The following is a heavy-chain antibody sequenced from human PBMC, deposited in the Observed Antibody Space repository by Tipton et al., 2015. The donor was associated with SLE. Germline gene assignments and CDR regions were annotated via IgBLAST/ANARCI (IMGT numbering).Heavy chain of an antibody. CDR2: IYNDGDT. J-gene: IGHJ4*02. V-gene: IGHV3-23*03. CDR3: AKDYSPITIFGVVPSYFDY. D-gene: IGHD3-3*01. Sequence: SLRLSCAASGFTFSSYAMTWVRQAPGKGLEWVSVIYNDGDTYYAESVKGRFTISRHNSENTVFLQMNSLRAEDTAVYYCAKDYSPITIFGVVPSYFDYWGQGTLVTVSS. CDR1: GFTFSSYA.